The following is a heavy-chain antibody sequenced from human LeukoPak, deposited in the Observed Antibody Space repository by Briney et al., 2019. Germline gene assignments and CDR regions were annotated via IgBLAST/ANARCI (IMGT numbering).Heavy chain of an antibody. CDR1: GYTFTSYG. V-gene: IGHV1-18*01. Sequence: ASVKLSCKASGYTFTSYGITWVRQAPGQGLEWMGWISAYNGNTNYAQKLHGRVTMTTDTSTSTAYMELRSLRSDDTAVYYCARFLEWLSYFDYWGQGTLVTVSS. CDR2: ISAYNGNT. CDR3: ARFLEWLSYFDY. D-gene: IGHD3-3*01. J-gene: IGHJ4*02.